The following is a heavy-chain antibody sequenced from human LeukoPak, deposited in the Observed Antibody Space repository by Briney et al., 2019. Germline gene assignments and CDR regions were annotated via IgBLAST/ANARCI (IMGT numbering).Heavy chain of an antibody. J-gene: IGHJ4*02. D-gene: IGHD5-12*01. V-gene: IGHV4-59*01. Sequence: SETLSLTCTVSGGSISSYYWTWIRQPPGKGLEWIGYIYNNGITSYNPFLKSRVIIPLDMSQNRFSLKLTSVTAADTAEYYCARGATYLDYWGQGTLVTVSS. CDR2: IYNNGIT. CDR1: GGSISSYY. CDR3: ARGATYLDY.